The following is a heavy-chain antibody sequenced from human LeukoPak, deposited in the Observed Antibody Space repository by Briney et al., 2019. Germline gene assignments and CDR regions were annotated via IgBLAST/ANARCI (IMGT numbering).Heavy chain of an antibody. V-gene: IGHV3-48*01. D-gene: IGHD1-26*01. CDR1: EFTFRSYS. Sequence: GGSLRLSCAASEFTFRSYSMNWVRQAPGKGLEWVSYITSSSSTIYYADSVKGRFTISRDNAKNSLYLQMNSLRAEDTAVYYCARASGSYQEFDYWGQGTLVTVSS. CDR2: ITSSSSTI. J-gene: IGHJ4*02. CDR3: ARASGSYQEFDY.